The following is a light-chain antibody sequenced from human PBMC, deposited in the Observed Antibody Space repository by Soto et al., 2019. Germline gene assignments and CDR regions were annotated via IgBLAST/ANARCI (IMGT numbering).Light chain of an antibody. CDR1: QSIRSW. J-gene: IGKJ1*01. CDR2: KAS. CDR3: QHYNSYSEA. Sequence: DIQMTQSPSTLSASVGDRVTITCRASQSIRSWLAWYQQRPGKAPKVLIYKASTLKSGVPSRFSGSGSGTEFTLTISSLQPDDFATYYCQHYNSYSEAFGQGTKVDIK. V-gene: IGKV1-5*03.